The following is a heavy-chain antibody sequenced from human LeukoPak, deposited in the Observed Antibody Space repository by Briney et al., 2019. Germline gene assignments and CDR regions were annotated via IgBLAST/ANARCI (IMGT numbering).Heavy chain of an antibody. CDR2: ISASGGNT. J-gene: IGHJ4*02. D-gene: IGHD6-25*01. CDR3: AKERASRLPFDY. Sequence: GGSLRLSCAASGFTFCNYGMNWVRQAPGKGLEWVTAISASGGNTYYADSVKGRFTISRDNAKDTLYLQMNSLRAEDTALYYCAKERASRLPFDYWGQGTLVTVSS. CDR1: GFTFCNYG. V-gene: IGHV3-23*01.